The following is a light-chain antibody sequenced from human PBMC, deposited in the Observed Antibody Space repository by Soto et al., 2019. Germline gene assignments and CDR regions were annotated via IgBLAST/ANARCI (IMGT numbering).Light chain of an antibody. Sequence: DIQMTQSPSTLSASVGDRVTITCRASQSISSWLAWYQQKPGKAPKVLIYKASTLQSGVPSRFSGSGSGTEFTLTISSLQPDDFATYYCQQYTGYWTFGQGTTVEIK. CDR3: QQYTGYWT. CDR2: KAS. CDR1: QSISSW. V-gene: IGKV1-5*03. J-gene: IGKJ1*01.